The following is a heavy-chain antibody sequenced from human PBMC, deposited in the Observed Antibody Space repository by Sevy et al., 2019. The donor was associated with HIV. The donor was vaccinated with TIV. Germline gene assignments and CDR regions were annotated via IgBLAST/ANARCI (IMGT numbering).Heavy chain of an antibody. CDR3: ARGHDYGWGSYRHFDY. CDR2: ISSSSSYT. Sequence: GGSLRLSCAASGFTFSDYYMSWIRQAPGKGLEWVSYISSSSSYTNYADSVKGRFTISRDNAKNSLYLQMNSLRAEDTAVYYCARGHDYGWGSYRHFDYWGQGTLVTVSS. J-gene: IGHJ4*02. D-gene: IGHD3-16*02. V-gene: IGHV3-11*06. CDR1: GFTFSDYY.